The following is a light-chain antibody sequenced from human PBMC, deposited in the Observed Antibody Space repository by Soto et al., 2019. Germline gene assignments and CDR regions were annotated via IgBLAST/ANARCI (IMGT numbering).Light chain of an antibody. CDR1: SNDVGGYKY. Sequence: QSVLTQPASVSGSPGQSITISCTGSSNDVGGYKYVSWYQQHPGKAPKLMIYEVSNRPSGISNRFSGSKSGNTASLTISGLQAEGEADYYCSSYTGSSTLVFGGGTKVTVL. V-gene: IGLV2-14*01. J-gene: IGLJ2*01. CDR2: EVS. CDR3: SSYTGSSTLV.